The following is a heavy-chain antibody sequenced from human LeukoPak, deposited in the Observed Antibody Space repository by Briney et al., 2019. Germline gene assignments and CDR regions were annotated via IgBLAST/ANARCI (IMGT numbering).Heavy chain of an antibody. Sequence: GGSLRLSCAASGFTFSSYGMHWVRQAPGKGLEWVAFIRYDGSNKYYADSVKGRFTISRDNAKNSLYLQMNSLRAEDTAVYYCARGAYSDYWGQGTLVTVSS. V-gene: IGHV3-30*02. CDR3: ARGAYSDY. J-gene: IGHJ4*02. CDR1: GFTFSSYG. D-gene: IGHD2-21*01. CDR2: IRYDGSNK.